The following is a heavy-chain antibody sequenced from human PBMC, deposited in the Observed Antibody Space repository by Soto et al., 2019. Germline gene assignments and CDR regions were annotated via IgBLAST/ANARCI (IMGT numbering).Heavy chain of an antibody. CDR3: ARESVYCSSTRCRNQGGMDV. CDR1: GGSISSSSYY. CDR2: IYYSGST. V-gene: IGHV4-39*02. D-gene: IGHD2-2*01. J-gene: IGHJ6*02. Sequence: PSETLSLTCTVSGGSISSSSYYWGWIRQPPGKGLEWIGSIYYSGSTYYNPSLKSRVTISVDTSKNQFSLKLSSVTAADTAVYYCARESVYCSSTRCRNQGGMDVWGQGTTVIVSS.